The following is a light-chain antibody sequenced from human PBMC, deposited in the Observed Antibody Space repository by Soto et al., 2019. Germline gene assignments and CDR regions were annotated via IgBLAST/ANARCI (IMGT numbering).Light chain of an antibody. Sequence: QSVLTQPASVSGSPGQSITISCTGTSSDVGGYNYVSWYQQHPGKAPKLMIYEVSNRPSGVSNRFSGSKSGNTASLTISGLQAEDEADYYCSSYTSSSKEVFGTGTTLTVL. V-gene: IGLV2-14*01. CDR3: SSYTSSSKEV. CDR1: SSDVGGYNY. J-gene: IGLJ1*01. CDR2: EVS.